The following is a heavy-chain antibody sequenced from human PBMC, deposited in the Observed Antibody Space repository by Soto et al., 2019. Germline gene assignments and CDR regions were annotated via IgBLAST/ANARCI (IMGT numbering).Heavy chain of an antibody. V-gene: IGHV4-31*03. J-gene: IGHJ3*02. CDR3: ASAGRYASRDDAFDI. CDR1: GGSISSGDYY. D-gene: IGHD3-16*01. CDR2: IYYSGST. Sequence: PLETLSLTCTVSGGSISSGDYYWSWIRQHPGKGLEWIGYIYYSGSTYYNPSLKSRGTISVDTSKNQFSLKLSSVTAADTAVYYCASAGRYASRDDAFDIWGQGTMVTVSS.